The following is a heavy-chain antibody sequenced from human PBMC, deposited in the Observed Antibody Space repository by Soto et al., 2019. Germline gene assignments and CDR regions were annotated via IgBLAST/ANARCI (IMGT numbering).Heavy chain of an antibody. CDR2: IYYSGST. V-gene: IGHV4-31*03. CDR1: GGSISSGGYY. Sequence: PSETLSLTCTVSGGSISSGGYYWSWIRQHPGKGLEWLGYIYYSGSTYYNPSPKSRVTISVDTSKNQFSLKLSSVTAADTAVYYCAREQVVAATHDYYYYMDVWGKGTTVTVSS. CDR3: AREQVVAATHDYYYYMDV. D-gene: IGHD2-15*01. J-gene: IGHJ6*03.